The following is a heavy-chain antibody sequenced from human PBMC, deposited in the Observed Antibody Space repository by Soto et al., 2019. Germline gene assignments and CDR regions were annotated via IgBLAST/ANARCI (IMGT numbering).Heavy chain of an antibody. CDR3: EKDNYEEVDGNNDFDY. Sequence: PGGSLRLSCAASGFTFSSYGMHWVRQAPGKGLEWVAVISYDGSNKYYADSVKGRFTISRDNSKNTLYLQMNSLRAEDTAVYYCEKDNYEEVDGNNDFDYWGQGTLVTVSS. D-gene: IGHD6-19*01. V-gene: IGHV3-30*18. CDR1: GFTFSSYG. J-gene: IGHJ4*02. CDR2: ISYDGSNK.